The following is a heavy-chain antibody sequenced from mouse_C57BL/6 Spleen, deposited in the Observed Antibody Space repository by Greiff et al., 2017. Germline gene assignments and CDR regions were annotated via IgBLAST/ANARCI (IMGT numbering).Heavy chain of an antibody. CDR2: IYPGSGSS. CDR3: ASRSTVIANDYYGD. J-gene: IGHJ2*01. CDR1: GYTFTGYW. V-gene: IGHV1-9*01. Sequence: VKLLESGAELMKPGASVKLSCKATGYTFTGYWIEWVKQRPGHGLEWIGEIYPGSGSSNYNEKFKGKATFTADTSSNTAYMQLSSLTTEDSAVYSCASRSTVIANDYYGDWGQGTTVTVS. D-gene: IGHD1-1*01.